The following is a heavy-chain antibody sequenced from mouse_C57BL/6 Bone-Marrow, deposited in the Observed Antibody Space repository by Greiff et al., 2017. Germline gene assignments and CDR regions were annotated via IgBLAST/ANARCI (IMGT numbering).Heavy chain of an antibody. D-gene: IGHD1-1*01. CDR3: TGYYGNWYSDV. Sequence: LEWIGAIYPGNSDTSYNQKFKGKAKLTAVTSASTAYMELSSLTNEDSAVYYCTGYYGNWYSDVWGTGTTVTVSS. J-gene: IGHJ1*03. V-gene: IGHV1-5*01. CDR2: IYPGNSDT.